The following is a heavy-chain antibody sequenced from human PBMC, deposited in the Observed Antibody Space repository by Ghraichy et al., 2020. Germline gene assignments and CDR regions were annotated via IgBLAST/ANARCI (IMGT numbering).Heavy chain of an antibody. Sequence: WGSLRLSCAASGFTFSNAWMSWVRQAPGKGLEWVGRIKSKTDGGTTDYAAPVKGRFTISRDDSKNTLYLQMNSLKTEDTAVYYCTTDLHYYDSSGYLPTAGTDYWGQGTLVTVSS. V-gene: IGHV3-15*01. CDR1: GFTFSNAW. CDR3: TTDLHYYDSSGYLPTAGTDY. J-gene: IGHJ4*02. D-gene: IGHD3-22*01. CDR2: IKSKTDGGTT.